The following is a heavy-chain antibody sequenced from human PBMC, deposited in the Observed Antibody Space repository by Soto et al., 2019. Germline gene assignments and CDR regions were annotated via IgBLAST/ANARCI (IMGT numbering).Heavy chain of an antibody. CDR2: IYYSGST. Sequence: SETLSLTCTVSGGSISSSSYYWGWIRQPPGKGLEWIGSIYYSGSTYYNPSLKSRVTISVDTSKNQFSLKLSSVTAADTAVYYCARLQDYDIWSGENWFDPWGQGTLVTVSS. CDR3: ARLQDYDIWSGENWFDP. V-gene: IGHV4-39*01. D-gene: IGHD3-3*01. J-gene: IGHJ5*02. CDR1: GGSISSSSYY.